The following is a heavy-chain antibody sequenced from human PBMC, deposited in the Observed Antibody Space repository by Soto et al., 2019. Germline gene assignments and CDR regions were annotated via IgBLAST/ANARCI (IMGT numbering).Heavy chain of an antibody. CDR1: GGTFSSYA. D-gene: IGHD2-2*01. CDR2: IIPIFGTA. Sequence: GASVKVSCKASGGTFSSYAISWVRQAPGQGLEWMGGIIPIFGTANYAQKFQGRVTITADESTSTAYMELSSLRSEDTAVYYCARAIVVPVARPVFYYYYGMDVWGQGTIVSVSS. V-gene: IGHV1-69*13. CDR3: ARAIVVPVARPVFYYYYGMDV. J-gene: IGHJ6*02.